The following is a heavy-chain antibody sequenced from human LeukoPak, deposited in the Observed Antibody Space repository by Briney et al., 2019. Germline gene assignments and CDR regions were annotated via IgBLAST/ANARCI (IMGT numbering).Heavy chain of an antibody. CDR1: GYTFTSYY. D-gene: IGHD6-19*01. CDR2: INPSGGST. J-gene: IGHJ4*02. Sequence: ASVKVSCKASGYTFTSYYMYWVRQAPGQGLEWMGIINPSGGSTSYAQKFQGRVTMTRDTSTSTVYMELSSLRSEDTAVYYCARENSSGRYFDYWGQGTLVTVSS. CDR3: ARENSSGRYFDY. V-gene: IGHV1-46*01.